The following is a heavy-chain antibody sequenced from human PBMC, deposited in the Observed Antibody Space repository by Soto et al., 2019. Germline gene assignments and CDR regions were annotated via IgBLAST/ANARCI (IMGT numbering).Heavy chain of an antibody. D-gene: IGHD1-7*01. V-gene: IGHV4-4*07. CDR1: GDSISSYS. CDR2: VSPSGHT. J-gene: IGHJ4*02. Sequence: SETLSLTCAVYGDSISSYSWNWIRQTAGRGLEWIGRVSPSGHTQYRSSFETRVTISVDMSTNQFFLELRYVTAADTAAYYCARESGENWSYEAYWGQGTQVTVSS. CDR3: ARESGENWSYEAY.